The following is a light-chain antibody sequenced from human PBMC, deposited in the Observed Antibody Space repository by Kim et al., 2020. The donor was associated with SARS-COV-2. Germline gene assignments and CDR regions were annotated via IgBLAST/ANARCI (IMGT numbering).Light chain of an antibody. CDR3: QAWDSNTVV. Sequence: VSPGQTGSITCSRDKLGNKYVCWYQKKAGQSPVLVIHQNTKRPSGIPERFSGSNSGSTATLTISGTQPIDEADYYCQAWDSNTVVFGGGTQLTVL. J-gene: IGLJ2*01. CDR1: KLGNKY. CDR2: QNT. V-gene: IGLV3-1*01.